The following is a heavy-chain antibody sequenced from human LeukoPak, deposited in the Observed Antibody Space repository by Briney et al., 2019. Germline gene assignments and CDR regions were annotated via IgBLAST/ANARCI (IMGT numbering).Heavy chain of an antibody. CDR1: GFTFSSYW. Sequence: GGSLRLSCAASGFTFSSYWMSWVRQAPGKGLEWVANIKQDGSEKYYVDSVKGRFTIARDNAKNSLYLQMNSLRAEDTALYYCAREKPFYDSSGYYYPIAFDYWGQGTLVTVSS. CDR3: AREKPFYDSSGYYYPIAFDY. J-gene: IGHJ4*02. D-gene: IGHD3-22*01. V-gene: IGHV3-7*03. CDR2: IKQDGSEK.